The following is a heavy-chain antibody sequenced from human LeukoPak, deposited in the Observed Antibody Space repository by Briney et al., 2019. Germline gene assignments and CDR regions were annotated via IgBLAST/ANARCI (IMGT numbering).Heavy chain of an antibody. J-gene: IGHJ4*02. D-gene: IGHD2-15*01. Sequence: ASVKVSCKASGYTFTTYYIHWVRQAPGQGLEWMGIINPSGGSTSYAQKFQGRVTMTRGTSTSTVYMELSSLRSEDTAVYYCASEGRACSDGSRGSGGYWGQGALVTVSS. V-gene: IGHV1-46*01. CDR3: ASEGRACSDGSRGSGGY. CDR2: INPSGGST. CDR1: GYTFTTYY.